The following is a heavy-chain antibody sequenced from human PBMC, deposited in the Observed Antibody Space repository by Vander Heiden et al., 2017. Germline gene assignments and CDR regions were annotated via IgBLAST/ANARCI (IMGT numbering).Heavy chain of an antibody. D-gene: IGHD3-16*02. CDR2: SSSRSSFI. V-gene: IGHV3-21*02. CDR1: GVASSSST. Sequence: EVQLVESGGGVVKQGGPLRPAGAASGVASSSSTSHCARQAPGKGLEWVSYSSSRSSFIRRKESADGRFTISRGNAKNSRHLQMNSLGVDDTAIYYCVRENYRLGALDYWGQGTLVTVSS. J-gene: IGHJ4*02. CDR3: VRENYRLGALDY.